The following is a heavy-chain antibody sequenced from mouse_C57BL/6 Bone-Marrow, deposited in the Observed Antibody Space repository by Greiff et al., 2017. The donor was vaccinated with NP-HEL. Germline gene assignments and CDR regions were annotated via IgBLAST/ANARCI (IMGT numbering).Heavy chain of an antibody. V-gene: IGHV1-52*01. J-gene: IGHJ1*03. Sequence: VQLQQPGAELVRPGSSVKLSCKASGYTFTSYWMHWVKQRPLQGLEWIGNIDPSDSETHYNQKFKDKATLTVDKSSSTAYMQLISLTSEYSAVDYCSRSYYYGSSYDWYVDVWGTGTTVTVSS. CDR3: SRSYYYGSSYDWYVDV. CDR1: GYTFTSYW. D-gene: IGHD1-1*01. CDR2: IDPSDSET.